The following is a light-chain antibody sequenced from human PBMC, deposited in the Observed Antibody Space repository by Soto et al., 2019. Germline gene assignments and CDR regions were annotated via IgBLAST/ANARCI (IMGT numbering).Light chain of an antibody. CDR3: SSYTSSDNWV. V-gene: IGLV2-18*02. Sequence: QSALTQPPSVSGSPGQSVTISCTGTSSDVGTYNRVSWYQQPPGAAPKLKIFDVSNRPSGVPDRFSGSKSGNTASLTIFGLQTEDEGDYFCSSYTSSDNWVFGGGTKLTVL. CDR1: SSDVGTYNR. J-gene: IGLJ3*02. CDR2: DVS.